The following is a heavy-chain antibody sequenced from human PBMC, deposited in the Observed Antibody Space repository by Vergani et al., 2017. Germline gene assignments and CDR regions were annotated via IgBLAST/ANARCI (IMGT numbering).Heavy chain of an antibody. CDR2: IYYSGST. J-gene: IGHJ4*02. V-gene: IGHV4-39*07. CDR1: GGSISSSSYY. D-gene: IGHD3-3*01. CDR3: ARLLTIFGVVPFVY. Sequence: QLQLQESGPGLVKPSETLSLTCTVSGGSISSSSYYWGWIRQPPGKGLEWIGSIYYSGSTYYNPSLKSRVTISVDTSKNQFSLKLSSVTAADTAVYYCARLLTIFGVVPFVYWGQGTLVTVSS.